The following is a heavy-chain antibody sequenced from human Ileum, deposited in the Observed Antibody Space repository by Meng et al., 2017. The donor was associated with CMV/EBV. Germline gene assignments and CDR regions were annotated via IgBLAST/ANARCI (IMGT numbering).Heavy chain of an antibody. J-gene: IGHJ4*02. D-gene: IGHD1-26*01. CDR2: VTRIGST. CDR1: CGSFSSYH. Sequence: QVPLLARGAVLLTPSDSLSLICAVYCGSFSSYHLTWIRQPPGKGLEWIGEVTRIGSTNYNHSLKSRHIISLDTSTNQFSLKLNSVTAADTAIYYCARGSSQVWELLHYWGQGTLVTVSS. CDR3: ARGSSQVWELLHY. V-gene: IGHV4-34*01.